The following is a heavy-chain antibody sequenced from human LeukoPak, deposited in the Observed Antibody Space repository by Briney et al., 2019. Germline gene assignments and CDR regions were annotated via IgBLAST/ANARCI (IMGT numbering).Heavy chain of an antibody. Sequence: PGGSLRLSCAASGFTFSSYGMHWVRQAPGKGLEWVAVISYDGSNKYYADSVKGRFTISRDNAKKSLNLQMNSLRAEDTAVYYCARERFYDNTGFDYWGQGTLVTVSS. J-gene: IGHJ4*02. CDR1: GFTFSSYG. CDR2: ISYDGSNK. CDR3: ARERFYDNTGFDY. D-gene: IGHD3-22*01. V-gene: IGHV3-30*03.